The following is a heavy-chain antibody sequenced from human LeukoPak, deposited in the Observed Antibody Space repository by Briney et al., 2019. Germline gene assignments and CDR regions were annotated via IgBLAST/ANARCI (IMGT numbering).Heavy chain of an antibody. CDR1: GFTFSSYG. Sequence: GSLRLSCAASGFTFSSYGMHWVRQAPGKGLEWVAFIRYDGSNKYYADSVKGRFTIARDNSKNTLYLQMNSLRAEDTAVYYCAKLPYCSSTSCYSYYMDVWGKGTTVTVSS. V-gene: IGHV3-30*02. CDR2: IRYDGSNK. CDR3: AKLPYCSSTSCYSYYMDV. J-gene: IGHJ6*03. D-gene: IGHD2-2*02.